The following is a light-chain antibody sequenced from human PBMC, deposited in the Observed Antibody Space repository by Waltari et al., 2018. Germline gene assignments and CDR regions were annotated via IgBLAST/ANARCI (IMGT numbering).Light chain of an antibody. CDR2: KAS. CDR3: HQYNSYSS. Sequence: DIQMTQSPSTLSASVGDRVTITCRASQNINNWLAWYQQTPGKAPKSLIYKASSLASGVPSRFSGSGSGTEFTLTINSLQPDDFATYYCHQYNSYSSFGGGTKVEIK. CDR1: QNINNW. J-gene: IGKJ4*01. V-gene: IGKV1-5*03.